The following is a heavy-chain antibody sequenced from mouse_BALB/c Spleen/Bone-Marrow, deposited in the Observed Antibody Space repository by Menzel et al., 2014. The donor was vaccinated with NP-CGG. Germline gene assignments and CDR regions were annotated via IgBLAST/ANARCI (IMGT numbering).Heavy chain of an antibody. Sequence: EVKLMESGGGLVQPGGSLKLSCAASGFTFSSYTMSWVRQTPEKRLEWVAYISNGGGSTYYPDTVKGRFTISRDNAKNTLYLQMGSLKSEDTAMYYCARGGYYFDYWGQGTTLTVSS. CDR2: ISNGGGST. CDR3: ARGGYYFDY. J-gene: IGHJ2*01. CDR1: GFTFSSYT. V-gene: IGHV5-12-2*01.